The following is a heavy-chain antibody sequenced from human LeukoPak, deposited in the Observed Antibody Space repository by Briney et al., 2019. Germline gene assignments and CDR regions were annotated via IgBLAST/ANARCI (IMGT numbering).Heavy chain of an antibody. CDR2: INPNSGGT. V-gene: IGHV1-2*02. CDR3: ARIGGSYAAKGWFDP. D-gene: IGHD1-26*01. CDR1: GYTFTGYY. Sequence: ASVKVSCKASGYTFTGYYMHWVRQAPGQGLEWMGWINPNSGGTNYARKFQGKVTMTRDTSIRTAYMELSRLRSDDTAVYYCARIGGSYAAKGWFDPWGQGTLVTVSS. J-gene: IGHJ5*02.